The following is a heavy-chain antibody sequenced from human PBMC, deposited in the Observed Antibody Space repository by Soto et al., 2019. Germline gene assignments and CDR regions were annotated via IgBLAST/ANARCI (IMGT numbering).Heavy chain of an antibody. D-gene: IGHD2-15*01. Sequence: PSETLSLTCTVSGGSISSSSYYWGWIRQPPGKGLEWIGSIYYSGSTYYNPSLKSRVTISVDTSKNQFSLKLSSVTAADTAVYYCARGGRIVEVVASSPYYYYMDVWGKGTTVTVSS. CDR1: GGSISSSSYY. CDR2: IYYSGST. V-gene: IGHV4-39*07. CDR3: ARGGRIVEVVASSPYYYYMDV. J-gene: IGHJ6*03.